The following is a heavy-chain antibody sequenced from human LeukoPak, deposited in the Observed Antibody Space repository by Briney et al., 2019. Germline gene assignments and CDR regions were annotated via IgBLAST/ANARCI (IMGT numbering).Heavy chain of an antibody. J-gene: IGHJ4*02. D-gene: IGHD3-10*01. CDR2: IIPILGIA. Sequence: SVKVSCKASGGTFSSYAISCVRQAPGQGLGWLGRIIPILGIANYAQKFQGRVTITADKSTSTAYMELSSLRSEDTAVYYCARSGSYIPYFDYWGQGTLVTVSS. CDR3: ARSGSYIPYFDY. CDR1: GGTFSSYA. V-gene: IGHV1-69*04.